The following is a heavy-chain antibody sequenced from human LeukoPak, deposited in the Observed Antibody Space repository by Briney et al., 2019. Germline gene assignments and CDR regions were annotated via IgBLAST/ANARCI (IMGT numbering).Heavy chain of an antibody. CDR3: AKEWDYYDSSGYYFAPDY. CDR2: ISYDGSNK. J-gene: IGHJ4*02. Sequence: GGSLRLSCAVSGFTFSRYGMHWVRQAPGKGLEWVAVISYDGSNKYYADSVKGRFTIPRDNSKNTLYLQMNSLRAEDTAVYYCAKEWDYYDSSGYYFAPDYWGQGTLVTVSS. V-gene: IGHV3-30*18. D-gene: IGHD3-22*01. CDR1: GFTFSRYG.